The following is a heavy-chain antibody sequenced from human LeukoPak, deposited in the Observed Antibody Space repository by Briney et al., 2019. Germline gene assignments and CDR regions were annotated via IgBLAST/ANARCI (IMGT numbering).Heavy chain of an antibody. D-gene: IGHD4-17*01. J-gene: IGHJ4*02. CDR3: VRGDYGDYTLFDY. V-gene: IGHV3-53*01. Sequence: GGSLRLSGAASGLTVSSNYMSWGRQAPGKGLEWVSVIYSGGSTYYADSVKGRFTISRDNSKNTLYLQMNSLRAEDTAVYYCVRGDYGDYTLFDYWGQGTLVTVSS. CDR1: GLTVSSNY. CDR2: IYSGGST.